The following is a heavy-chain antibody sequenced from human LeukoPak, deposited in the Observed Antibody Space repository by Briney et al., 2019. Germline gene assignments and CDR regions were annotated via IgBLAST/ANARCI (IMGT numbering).Heavy chain of an antibody. CDR3: AGGQGWLLDY. V-gene: IGHV3-7*05. J-gene: IGHJ4*02. Sequence: GGSLRLSCAGSGFTFSSYWMTWVRQAPGKGLEWVANIKQDGSEKYYVDSVKGRFTISRDNAKNSLLLQMNSLRVEDTAVYYCAGGQGWLLDYWGQGTLVTVSS. CDR1: GFTFSSYW. CDR2: IKQDGSEK. D-gene: IGHD2-15*01.